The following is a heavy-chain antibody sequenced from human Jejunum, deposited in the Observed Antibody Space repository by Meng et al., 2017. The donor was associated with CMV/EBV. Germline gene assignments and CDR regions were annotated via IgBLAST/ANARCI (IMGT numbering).Heavy chain of an antibody. V-gene: IGHV1-69*01. CDR3: ARGFSNGYLPFDY. D-gene: IGHD3-22*01. Sequence: GQLGQFRNEVNKPGASVKVSCKSSEGVFNNYAPNWVRQAPGQGLEWMGGIIAVLKTPTYAQKFRGRLTITADESTGTTYMDLTSLTSEDTAVYYCARGFSNGYLPFDYWGQGTLVTVSS. J-gene: IGHJ4*02. CDR2: IIAVLKTP. CDR1: EGVFNNYA.